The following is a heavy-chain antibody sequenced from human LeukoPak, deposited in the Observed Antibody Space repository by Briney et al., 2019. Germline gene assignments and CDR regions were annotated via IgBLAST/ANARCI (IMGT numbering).Heavy chain of an antibody. V-gene: IGHV3-21*01. CDR2: ISSSSSYI. CDR1: GFTFSSYS. Sequence: GGSLRLSWAASGFTFSSYSMNWVRQAPGKGLEWVSSISSSSSYIYYADSVKGRFTISRDNAKNSLYLQMNSLRAEDTAVYYCARAPDSLQSDYWGQGTRSPSPQ. D-gene: IGHD1-14*01. J-gene: IGHJ4*02. CDR3: ARAPDSLQSDY.